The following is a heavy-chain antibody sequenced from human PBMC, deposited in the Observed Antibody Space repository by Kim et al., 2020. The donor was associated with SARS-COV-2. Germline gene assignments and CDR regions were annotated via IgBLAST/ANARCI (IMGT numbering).Heavy chain of an antibody. D-gene: IGHD6-19*01. CDR2: ISSSSSYI. Sequence: GGSLRLSCAASGFTFSSYSMNWVRQAPGKGLEWVSSISSSSSYIYYADSVKGRFTISRDNAKNSLYLQMNSLRAEDTAVYYCARAKTGYSSGCDYWGQGTLVTVSS. V-gene: IGHV3-21*01. CDR1: GFTFSSYS. CDR3: ARAKTGYSSGCDY. J-gene: IGHJ4*02.